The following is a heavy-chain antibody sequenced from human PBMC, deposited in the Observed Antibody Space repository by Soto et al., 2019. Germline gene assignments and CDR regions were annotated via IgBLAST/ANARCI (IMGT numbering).Heavy chain of an antibody. CDR2: TYYRSRFFS. CDR1: GDSVSSNTAS. CDR3: VRDRYSSSGWFDP. Sequence: SQTLSLTCAISGDSVSSNTASWNWIRQSPSGGLEWLGRTYYRSRFFSDYAESVKSRIIINPDTSKNQFSLQLKSVTPEDTAVYYCVRDRYSSSGWFDPWGQGTPVTVSS. V-gene: IGHV6-1*01. J-gene: IGHJ5*02. D-gene: IGHD3-10*01.